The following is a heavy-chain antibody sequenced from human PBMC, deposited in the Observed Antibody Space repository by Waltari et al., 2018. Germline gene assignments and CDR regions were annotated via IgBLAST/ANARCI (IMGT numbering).Heavy chain of an antibody. D-gene: IGHD2-2*01. J-gene: IGHJ6*02. CDR2: IYYSGST. CDR1: GGSFRTHY. Sequence: QVQLQESGPGLVKPLETLSLTCTVSGGSFRTHYWSWIRQPPGKGLEWIGYIYYSGSTNYNPSLKSRVTISVDTSKNQFSLKLSSVTAADTAVYYCARAPVEMAYGMDVWGQGTTVTVSS. V-gene: IGHV4-59*11. CDR3: ARAPVEMAYGMDV.